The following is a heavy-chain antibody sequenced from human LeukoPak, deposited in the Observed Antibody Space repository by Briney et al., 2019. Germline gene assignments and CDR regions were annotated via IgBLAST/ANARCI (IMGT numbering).Heavy chain of an antibody. CDR1: GYTFTGYY. V-gene: IGHV1-2*02. CDR3: ARVSSSWYQDWYFDL. CDR2: INPSTGGT. D-gene: IGHD6-13*01. Sequence: GASMKVSCRASGYTFTGYYMHWMRQAPGQGLEWMGWINPSTGGTNYAQKFQGRVTMTRDTSITTAYMELTSLRSDDTAVYYCARVSSSWYQDWYFDLWGRGTVVTVSS. J-gene: IGHJ2*01.